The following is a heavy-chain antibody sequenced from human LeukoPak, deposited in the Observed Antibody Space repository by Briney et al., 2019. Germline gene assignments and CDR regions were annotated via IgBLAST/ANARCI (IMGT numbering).Heavy chain of an antibody. V-gene: IGHV3-23*01. CDR2: ISGDSVYT. CDR3: ERFPD. J-gene: IGHJ4*02. CDR1: GFTFSTHA. Sequence: PGGSLRLSCAASGFTFSTHAMRWVRQAPGKGPECISGISGDSVYTYYADSVKGRLTISRDNSANTLYLQMNSLRAEDTAVYYCERFPDWGQGTLVTVSS. D-gene: IGHD3-16*01.